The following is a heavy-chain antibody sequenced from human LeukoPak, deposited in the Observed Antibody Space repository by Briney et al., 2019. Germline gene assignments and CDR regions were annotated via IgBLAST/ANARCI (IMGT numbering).Heavy chain of an antibody. D-gene: IGHD4-17*01. J-gene: IGHJ4*02. CDR3: VPVTRYYFDY. Sequence: GGSLRLSCAASGFTVSSNYMSWVRQATGKGVEWVSVISSGGSTYYADSVKGRFTISRDNSKNTLYLQMNSLRAEDTAVYYCVPVTRYYFDYWGQGTLVTVSS. CDR2: ISSGGST. CDR1: GFTVSSNY. V-gene: IGHV3-66*02.